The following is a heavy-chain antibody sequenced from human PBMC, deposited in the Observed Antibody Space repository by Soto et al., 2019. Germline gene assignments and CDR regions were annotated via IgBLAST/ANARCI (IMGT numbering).Heavy chain of an antibody. CDR3: ARGVAGPLNWFDY. D-gene: IGHD6-19*01. CDR2: IIPIFGTA. J-gene: IGHJ5*01. V-gene: IGHV1-69*05. Sequence: SVKVSCKASGGTFSSYAISWVRQAPGQGLEWMGGIIPIFGTANYAQKFQGRVTITRDTSASTAYMELSSLRSEDTAVYYCARGVAGPLNWFDYWGQGTLVTVSS. CDR1: GGTFSSYA.